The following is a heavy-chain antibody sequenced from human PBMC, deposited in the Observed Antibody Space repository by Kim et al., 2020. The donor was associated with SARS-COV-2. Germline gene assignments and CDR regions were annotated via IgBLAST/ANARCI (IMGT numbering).Heavy chain of an antibody. J-gene: IGHJ6*02. CDR2: IIPIFGTA. D-gene: IGHD1-26*01. V-gene: IGHV1-69*13. CDR3: ARDSTLGSYWSSYYYYGMDV. CDR1: GGTFSSYA. Sequence: SVKVSCKASGGTFSSYAISWVRQAPGQGLEWMGGIIPIFGTANYAQKFQGRVTITADESTSTAYMELSSLRTEDTAVYYCARDSTLGSYWSSYYYYGMDVWGQGSTGTVSS.